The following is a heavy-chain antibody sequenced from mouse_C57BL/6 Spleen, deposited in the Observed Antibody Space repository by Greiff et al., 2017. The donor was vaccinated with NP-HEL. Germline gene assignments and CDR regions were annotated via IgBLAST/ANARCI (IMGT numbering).Heavy chain of an antibody. D-gene: IGHD4-1*01. Sequence: VQLQQSGAELVKPGASVKMSCKASGYTFTSYWITWVKQRPGQGLEWIGDIYPGSGSTNYNEKFKSKATLTVDTSSSTAYMQLSSLTSEDSAVYYCARVWDSYWYFDVWGTGTTVTVSS. CDR1: GYTFTSYW. CDR3: ARVWDSYWYFDV. V-gene: IGHV1-55*01. J-gene: IGHJ1*03. CDR2: IYPGSGST.